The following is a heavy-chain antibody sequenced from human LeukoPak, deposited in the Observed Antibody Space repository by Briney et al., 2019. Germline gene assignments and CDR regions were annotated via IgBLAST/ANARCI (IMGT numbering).Heavy chain of an antibody. D-gene: IGHD3-22*01. CDR2: IYTSGST. CDR1: GGSISSGSYY. Sequence: PSETLSLTCTVSGGSISSGSYYWSWIRQPAGKGLEWIGRIYTSGSTNYSPSLKSRVTISVDTSKNQFSLKLSSVTAADTAVYYCARVSYDSSGYGYYFDYWGQGTLVTVSS. V-gene: IGHV4-61*02. CDR3: ARVSYDSSGYGYYFDY. J-gene: IGHJ4*02.